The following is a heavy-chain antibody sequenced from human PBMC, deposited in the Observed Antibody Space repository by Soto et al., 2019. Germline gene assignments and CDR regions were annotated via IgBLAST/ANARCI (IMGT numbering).Heavy chain of an antibody. Sequence: PSETLSLTCTVSGGSISSSSYYWGWIRQPPGKGLEWIGSIYYSGSTYYNPSLKSRVTISVDTSKNQFSLKLSSVTAADKTVYYCARTFSLGYCSGGSCYGLYLDHWGQGTLVTVSS. CDR2: IYYSGST. CDR1: GGSISSSSYY. D-gene: IGHD2-15*01. CDR3: ARTFSLGYCSGGSCYGLYLDH. J-gene: IGHJ4*02. V-gene: IGHV4-39*01.